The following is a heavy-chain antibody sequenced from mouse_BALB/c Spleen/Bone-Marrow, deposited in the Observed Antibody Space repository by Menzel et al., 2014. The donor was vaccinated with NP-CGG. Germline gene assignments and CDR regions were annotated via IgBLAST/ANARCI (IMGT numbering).Heavy chain of an antibody. CDR3: ERLSYYGRFAY. Sequence: DVMLVESGGGLVQPGGSLKLSCAASGFDFSRYWMCWVRHAPGKGLDWIGEINPDSSTINYTPSLKDKFIISRDNAKNTLYLQMSKVRSEDTALYYCERLSYYGRFAYWGQGTLVTVSA. D-gene: IGHD1-1*01. J-gene: IGHJ3*01. CDR1: GFDFSRYW. V-gene: IGHV4-1*02. CDR2: INPDSSTI.